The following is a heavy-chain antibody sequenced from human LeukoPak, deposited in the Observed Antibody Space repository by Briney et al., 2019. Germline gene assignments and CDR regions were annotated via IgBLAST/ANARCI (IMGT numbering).Heavy chain of an antibody. D-gene: IGHD3-3*01. J-gene: IGHJ4*02. CDR2: IYSCGST. V-gene: IGHV3-53*01. Sequence: GGSLRLSCAASGFTVSSNYMSWVRQAPGKGLEWVSVIYSCGSTYYADSVKGRFTISRDNSKNTLYLQMNSLRAEDTAVYYCAKDLYYDFWSGYCVDYWGQGTLVTVSS. CDR3: AKDLYYDFWSGYCVDY. CDR1: GFTVSSNY.